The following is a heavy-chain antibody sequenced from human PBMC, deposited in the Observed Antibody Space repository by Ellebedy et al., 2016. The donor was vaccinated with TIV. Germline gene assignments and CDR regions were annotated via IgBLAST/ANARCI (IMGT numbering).Heavy chain of an antibody. CDR3: ARNSYCSGGSCYAYLDP. D-gene: IGHD2-15*01. V-gene: IGHV4-34*01. CDR2: INHSGST. J-gene: IGHJ5*02. Sequence: SETLSLTXAVYGGSFSGYYWSWIRQPPGKGLEWIGEINHSGSTNYNPSLKSRVTISVDTSKNQFSLKLSSVTAADTAVYYCARNSYCSGGSCYAYLDPWGQGTLVTVSS. CDR1: GGSFSGYY.